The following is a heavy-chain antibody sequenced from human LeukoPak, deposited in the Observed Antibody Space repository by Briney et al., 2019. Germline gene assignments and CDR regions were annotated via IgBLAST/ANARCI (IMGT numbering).Heavy chain of an antibody. CDR2: TYYRSKWYN. CDR3: GRGRGGGYYFDY. D-gene: IGHD3-16*01. CDR1: GDSISSNSAA. V-gene: IGHV6-1*01. J-gene: IGHJ4*02. Sequence: SQTLSFTCAISGDSISSNSAAWNWIRQSPSRGLEWLGRTYYRSKWYNDYAVSVKSRITINPDTSKNQFSLQLNSVTPEDTAVYCWGRGRGGGYYFDYWGQGTLVTVSS.